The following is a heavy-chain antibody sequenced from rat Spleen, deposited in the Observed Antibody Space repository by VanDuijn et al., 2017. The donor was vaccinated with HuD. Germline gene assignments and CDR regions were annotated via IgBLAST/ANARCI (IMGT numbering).Heavy chain of an antibody. CDR3: ARLEGITSDWFAY. CDR2: MWSGGGT. CDR1: GFSLTSFH. J-gene: IGHJ3*01. Sequence: QVQLKESGPGLTQPSQTLSLTCTVSGFSLTSFHVSWVRQPPGKSLVWMGTMWSGGGTSYNSAVQSRLSISRDTSKSQVFLKVNSLQPEDTGTYYCARLEGITSDWFAYWGQGTLVTVSS. D-gene: IGHD1-4*01. V-gene: IGHV2-72*01.